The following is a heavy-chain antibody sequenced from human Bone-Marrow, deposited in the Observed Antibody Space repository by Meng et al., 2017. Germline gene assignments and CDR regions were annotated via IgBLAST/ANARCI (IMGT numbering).Heavy chain of an antibody. D-gene: IGHD3-10*01. Sequence: DVQLLEAVGGLVPPGGSLGLSCAASGFTFSSYAMSWVRQAPGKGLEWVSAISGSGGSTYYTDSVKGRFTISRDNSKNTLYLQMNSLRAEDTAVYYCAKAIRGNDAFDIWGQGTMVTVSS. V-gene: IGHV3-23*01. CDR1: GFTFSSYA. CDR3: AKAIRGNDAFDI. J-gene: IGHJ3*02. CDR2: ISGSGGST.